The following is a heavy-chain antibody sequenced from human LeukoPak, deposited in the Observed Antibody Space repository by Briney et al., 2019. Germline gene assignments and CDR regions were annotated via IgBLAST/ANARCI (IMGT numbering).Heavy chain of an antibody. CDR2: IYYSGST. Sequence: PSETLSLTCTVSGGSISSSSYYWGWIRQPPGKGLGWIGSIYYSGSTYYNPSLKSRATLSVDKSKNQFSLKLSSVTAADTAVYYCARYPPPYGAFDIWGQGTMVSVSP. V-gene: IGHV4-39*07. CDR1: GGSISSSSYY. J-gene: IGHJ3*02. D-gene: IGHD4-17*01. CDR3: ARYPPPYGAFDI.